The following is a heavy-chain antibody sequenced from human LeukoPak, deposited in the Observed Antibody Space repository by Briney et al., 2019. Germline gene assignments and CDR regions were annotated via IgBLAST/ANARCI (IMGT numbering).Heavy chain of an antibody. V-gene: IGHV3-53*01. D-gene: IGHD3-3*01. CDR3: AREGLEYYDFWSGSVYGMDV. CDR2: IYSGGST. Sequence: PGGSLRLSCAASGFTVSSNCMSWVRQAPGKGLEWVSVIYSGGSTYYADSVKGRFTISRDNSKNTLYLQMNSLRAEDTAVYYCAREGLEYYDFWSGSVYGMDVWGQGTTVTVSS. J-gene: IGHJ6*02. CDR1: GFTVSSNC.